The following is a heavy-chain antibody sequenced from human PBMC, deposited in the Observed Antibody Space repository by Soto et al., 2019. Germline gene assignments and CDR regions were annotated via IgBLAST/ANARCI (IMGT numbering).Heavy chain of an antibody. CDR2: IWYDGSNK. CDR3: ARGYCSGGSCYRGNWFDP. V-gene: IGHV3-33*01. J-gene: IGHJ5*02. CDR1: GFTFSSYG. Sequence: GGSLRLSCAASGFTFSSYGMHWVRQAPGKGLEWVAVIWYDGSNKYYADSVKGRFTISRDNSKNTLHLQMNSLRAEDTAVYYCARGYCSGGSCYRGNWFDPWGQGTLVTVSS. D-gene: IGHD2-15*01.